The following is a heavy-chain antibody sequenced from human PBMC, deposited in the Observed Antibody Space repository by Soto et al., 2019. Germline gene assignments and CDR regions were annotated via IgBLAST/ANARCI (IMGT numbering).Heavy chain of an antibody. Sequence: LEMMSLSNTVSGGSGSSRSYYCSLIRQPPGKGLEWIGYIYYSGSTNYNPSLKSRVTISVDTSKNQFSLKLSSVTAADTAVYYCTRLNKPLGYWGGGTLVTLSS. J-gene: IGHJ4*02. CDR2: IYYSGST. CDR1: GGSGSSRSYY. V-gene: IGHV4-61*01. CDR3: TRLNKPLGY.